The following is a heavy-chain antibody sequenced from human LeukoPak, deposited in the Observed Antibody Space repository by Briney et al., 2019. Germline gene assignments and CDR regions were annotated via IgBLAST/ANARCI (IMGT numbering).Heavy chain of an antibody. V-gene: IGHV3-9*01. D-gene: IGHD3-22*01. CDR3: AREAQTYYYDSSGYY. CDR2: ISWNSGSV. CDR1: GFTFDNYA. Sequence: GRSLRLSCAASGFTFDNYAMHWVRQAPGKGLEWVSGISWNSGSVGYADSVKGRFTISRDNAKNTLYLQMNSLRAEDTAVYYCAREAQTYYYDSSGYYWGQGALVTVSS. J-gene: IGHJ4*02.